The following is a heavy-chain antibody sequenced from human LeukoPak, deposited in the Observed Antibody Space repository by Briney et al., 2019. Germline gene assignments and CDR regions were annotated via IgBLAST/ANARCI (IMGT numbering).Heavy chain of an antibody. CDR1: GDSISTYY. CDR2: IYYRVTS. Sequence: LSETLSLTCTVSGDSISTYYWSWIRQPPGKGLEWIGYIYYRVTSDYNPSLKSRVTMSVDTSMNKFTLRLISMTAEDTAVYYCARGGHGDFDFWGQGILVTVSS. J-gene: IGHJ4*02. CDR3: ARGGHGDFDF. V-gene: IGHV4-59*12. D-gene: IGHD3-10*01.